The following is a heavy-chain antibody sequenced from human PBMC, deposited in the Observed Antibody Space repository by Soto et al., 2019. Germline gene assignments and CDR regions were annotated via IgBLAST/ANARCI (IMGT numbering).Heavy chain of an antibody. J-gene: IGHJ4*02. CDR1: GGSISSGGYY. CDR3: ARAEKGITGTRRRGFDY. Sequence: SETLSLTCTVSGGSISSGGYYWSWIRQHPGKGLEWIGYIYYSGSTYYNPSLKSRVTISVDTSKNQFSLKLSSVTAADTAVYYCARAEKGITGTRRRGFDYWGQGTLVTVSS. V-gene: IGHV4-31*03. D-gene: IGHD1-20*01. CDR2: IYYSGST.